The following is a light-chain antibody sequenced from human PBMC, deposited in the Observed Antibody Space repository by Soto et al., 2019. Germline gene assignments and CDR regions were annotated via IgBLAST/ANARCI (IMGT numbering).Light chain of an antibody. Sequence: QAVVTQPPSVSAAPGQKVTISCSGSSSNIGNNYLSWYQQLPGAAPKLLIFYNDKRPSGIPDRFSGSKSGTSATLGITGLQTGDEADYYCGTWDTSLSAVVFGGGTKVTVL. CDR2: YND. V-gene: IGLV1-51*01. CDR1: SSNIGNNY. J-gene: IGLJ3*02. CDR3: GTWDTSLSAVV.